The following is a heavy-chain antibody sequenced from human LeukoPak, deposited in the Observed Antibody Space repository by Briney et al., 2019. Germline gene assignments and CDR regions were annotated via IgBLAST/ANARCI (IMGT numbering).Heavy chain of an antibody. D-gene: IGHD5-24*01. CDR3: ARAPEMPTMGSLSIVALSAGHFDY. V-gene: IGHV4-59*11. CDR1: GDSISRPY. Sequence: SETLSLTCTVSGDSISRPYWSWIRQPPGKGLEWIGYIFYSGSTNYNPSLKSRVTISVDTSKNQFSLKLNSVTAEDTAVYYCARAPEMPTMGSLSIVALSAGHFDYWGQGTLVIVSS. J-gene: IGHJ4*02. CDR2: IFYSGST.